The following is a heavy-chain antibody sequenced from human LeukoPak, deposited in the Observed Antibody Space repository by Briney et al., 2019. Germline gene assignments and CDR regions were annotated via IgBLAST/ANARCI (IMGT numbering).Heavy chain of an antibody. D-gene: IGHD3-22*01. Sequence: GGSLRLSCTASGFTYGDYAMSWFRQAPGKGLEWVGFIRSKAYGGTTEYAASVKGRFTISRDDSKSIAYLQMNSLKTEDTAVYYCTRDFDSSGYNDYWGQGTLVTVSS. V-gene: IGHV3-49*03. J-gene: IGHJ4*02. CDR2: IRSKAYGGTT. CDR3: TRDFDSSGYNDY. CDR1: GFTYGDYA.